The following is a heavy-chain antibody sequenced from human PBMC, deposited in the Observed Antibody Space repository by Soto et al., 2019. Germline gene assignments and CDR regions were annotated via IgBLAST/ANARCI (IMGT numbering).Heavy chain of an antibody. CDR1: GDSLSSGGHY. Sequence: LSLTCTVSGDSLSSGGHYWSWIRQHPGKGLEWIGHIYDSVNTYYSPSLRSRVTISADMSKNQFSLNLRSVTAADTAVYYCARVDHRRYFAILTDYWGQGTLVTVSS. CDR2: IYDSVNT. J-gene: IGHJ4*02. V-gene: IGHV4-31*03. CDR3: ARVDHRRYFAILTDY. D-gene: IGHD3-9*01.